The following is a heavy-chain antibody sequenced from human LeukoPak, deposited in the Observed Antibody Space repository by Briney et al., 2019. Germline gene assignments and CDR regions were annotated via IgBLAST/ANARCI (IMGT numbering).Heavy chain of an antibody. J-gene: IGHJ5*02. CDR2: IYTSGST. D-gene: IGHD3-22*01. V-gene: IGHV4-61*02. CDR1: GGSISSGSYY. Sequence: SQTLSLTCTVSGGSISSGSYYWSWIRQPAGKGREWIGRIYTSGSTNYNPSLKSRITISVDTSKNQFSLKLSSVTAADTAVYYCARASSASPYYYDSSGYYYDNWFDPWGQGTLVTVSS. CDR3: ARASSASPYYYDSSGYYYDNWFDP.